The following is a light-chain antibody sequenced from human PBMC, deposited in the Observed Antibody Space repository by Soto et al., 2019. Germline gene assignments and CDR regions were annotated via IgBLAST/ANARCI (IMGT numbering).Light chain of an antibody. V-gene: IGKV3-20*01. CDR2: GAS. CDR3: QQYGSSPRT. Sequence: ESVLTQSPGTLSLSPGERATLSCRASQSVSSSYVAWYQQKPGQAPRLLIYGASSRATGIPDRFSGSGSGTDFTLTISRLEPEDFAVYYCQQYGSSPRTFGQGTKVDIK. J-gene: IGKJ1*01. CDR1: QSVSSSY.